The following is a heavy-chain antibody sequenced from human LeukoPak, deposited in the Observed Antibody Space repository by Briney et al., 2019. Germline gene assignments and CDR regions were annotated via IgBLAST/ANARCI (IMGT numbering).Heavy chain of an antibody. J-gene: IGHJ4*02. D-gene: IGHD3-10*01. CDR2: IYYSGST. V-gene: IGHV4-39*07. Sequence: SETLSLTCTVSGGSISSSSYYWGWIRQPPGKGLEWIGSIYYSGSTYYNPSLKSRVTISVDTSKNQFSLNLNSVTATDTALFFCARGVPVSWGGYYFDSWGQGTLVTVSS. CDR1: GGSISSSSYY. CDR3: ARGVPVSWGGYYFDS.